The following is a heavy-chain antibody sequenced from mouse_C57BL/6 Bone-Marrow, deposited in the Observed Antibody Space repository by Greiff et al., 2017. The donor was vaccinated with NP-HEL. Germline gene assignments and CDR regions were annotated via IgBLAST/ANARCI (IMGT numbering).Heavy chain of an antibody. D-gene: IGHD1-1*01. V-gene: IGHV7-1*01. CDR3: ARDALYGSSYRYFDV. Sequence: EVMLVESGGGLVQSGRSLRLSCATSGFTFSDFYMEWVRQAPGKGLEWIAASRNKANDYTTEYSASVKGRFIVSRDTSQSILYLQMNALRAEDTAIYYCARDALYGSSYRYFDVWGTGTTVTVSS. CDR1: GFTFSDFY. J-gene: IGHJ1*03. CDR2: SRNKANDYTT.